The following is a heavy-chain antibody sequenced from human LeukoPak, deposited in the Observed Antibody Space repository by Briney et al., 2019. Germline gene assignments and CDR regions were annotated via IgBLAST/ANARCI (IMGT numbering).Heavy chain of an antibody. CDR3: ARDPVGHDYGDFPP. CDR2: IIPIFGTA. Sequence: SVKVSCKASGGAFSSYAISWVRQAPGQGLEWMGGIIPIFGTANYAQKFQGRVTITADKFTSTAYIELSSLRSEDTAVYYCARDPVGHDYGDFPPWGQGTLVTVSS. CDR1: GGAFSSYA. J-gene: IGHJ4*02. D-gene: IGHD4-17*01. V-gene: IGHV1-69*06.